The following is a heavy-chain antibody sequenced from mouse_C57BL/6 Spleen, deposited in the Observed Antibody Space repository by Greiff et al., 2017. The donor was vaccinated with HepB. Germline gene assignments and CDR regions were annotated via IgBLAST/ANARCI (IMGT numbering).Heavy chain of an antibody. Sequence: QVQLQQSGAELVKPGASVKLSCKASGYTFTEYTIHWVKQRSGQGLEWIGWFYPGSGSIKYNEKFKDKATLTADKSSSTVYMELSRLTSEDSAVYFCARHEDRRTYYGNLGYVDVWGTGTTVTVSS. CDR1: GYTFTEYT. V-gene: IGHV1-62-2*01. CDR3: ARHEDRRTYYGNLGYVDV. D-gene: IGHD2-10*01. J-gene: IGHJ1*03. CDR2: FYPGSGSI.